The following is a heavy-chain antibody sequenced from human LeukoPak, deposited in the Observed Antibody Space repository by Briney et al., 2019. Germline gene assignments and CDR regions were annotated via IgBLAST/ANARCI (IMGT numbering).Heavy chain of an antibody. CDR3: ARDSGSAGAFDI. CDR1: GFTFSSYS. Sequence: GGSLRLSCAASGFTFSSYSMNWVRQAPGKGLEGVSSISSSSSYIYYADSVKGRFAISRDNAKNSLYLQMNSLRAEDTAVYYCARDSGSAGAFDIWGQGTMVTVSS. V-gene: IGHV3-21*01. CDR2: ISSSSSYI. J-gene: IGHJ3*02. D-gene: IGHD1-26*01.